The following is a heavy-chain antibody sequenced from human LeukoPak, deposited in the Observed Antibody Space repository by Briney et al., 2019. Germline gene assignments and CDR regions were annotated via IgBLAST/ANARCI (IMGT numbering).Heavy chain of an antibody. CDR3: ARAKNDNGDYALDY. CDR1: GFIPSNYE. D-gene: IGHD4-17*01. Sequence: GGSLRLSCAASGFIPSNYEMDWVRQAPGKGLEWVGRTTNRANLYTTEYAASVKGRFTISRDDSKNSLYLQMSSLKIDDTAVYYCARAKNDNGDYALDYWGQGTLVTVSS. V-gene: IGHV3-72*01. J-gene: IGHJ4*02. CDR2: TTNRANLYTT.